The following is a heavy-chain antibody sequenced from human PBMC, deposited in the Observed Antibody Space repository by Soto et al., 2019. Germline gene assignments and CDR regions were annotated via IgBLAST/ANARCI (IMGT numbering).Heavy chain of an antibody. CDR1: GYTFTSDG. CDR2: ISAYNGNT. Sequence: ASVKVSCKASGYTFTSDGISWVRQAPGQGLEWMGWISAYNGNTNYAQKLQGRVTMTTDTSTSTAYMELRSLRSDDTAVYYCARRYPGSGSYYSPKYGMDVWGQGTPVTVSS. D-gene: IGHD3-10*01. J-gene: IGHJ6*02. V-gene: IGHV1-18*01. CDR3: ARRYPGSGSYYSPKYGMDV.